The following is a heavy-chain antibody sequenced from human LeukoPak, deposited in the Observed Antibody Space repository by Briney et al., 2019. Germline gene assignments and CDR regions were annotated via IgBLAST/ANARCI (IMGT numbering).Heavy chain of an antibody. J-gene: IGHJ4*02. Sequence: GGSLRLSCAASGLTFSRYEMNWVRQAPGKGLEWVSYISSSGSSIYYADSVKGRFTISRDNAKNLLFLQMNSLRAEDTAIYHCARSLFPFFDYWGQGSLVTVSS. CDR3: ARSLFPFFDY. V-gene: IGHV3-48*03. CDR2: ISSSGSSI. CDR1: GLTFSRYE. D-gene: IGHD3-3*01.